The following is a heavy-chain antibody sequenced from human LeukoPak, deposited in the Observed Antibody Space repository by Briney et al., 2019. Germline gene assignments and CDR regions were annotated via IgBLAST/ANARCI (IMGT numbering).Heavy chain of an antibody. CDR3: ARGHSGSYLYFDY. CDR2: IKQDGSEK. J-gene: IGHJ4*02. CDR1: GFTFSSYW. D-gene: IGHD1-26*01. Sequence: GGSLRLSCAASGFTFSSYWMSWVRQAAGKGLEWVANIKQDGSEKYYVDSVKGRFTISRDNAKNSLYLQMNSLRAEDTAVYYCARGHSGSYLYFDYWGQGTLVTVSS. V-gene: IGHV3-7*05.